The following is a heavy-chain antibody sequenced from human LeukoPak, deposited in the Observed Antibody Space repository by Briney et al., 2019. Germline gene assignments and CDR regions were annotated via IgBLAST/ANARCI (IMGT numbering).Heavy chain of an antibody. CDR2: IYASGST. D-gene: IGHD3-3*01. CDR3: ARGSARPWSGYLNGYYYYGMDV. Sequence: SETLSLTCTVSGGSISSYYWSWIRQPAGKGLEWIGRIYASGSTNYNSSLKSRVTMSVDTSKNQFSLKLSSVTAADTAVYYCARGSARPWSGYLNGYYYYGMDVWGQGTTVTVSS. V-gene: IGHV4-4*07. CDR1: GGSISSYY. J-gene: IGHJ6*02.